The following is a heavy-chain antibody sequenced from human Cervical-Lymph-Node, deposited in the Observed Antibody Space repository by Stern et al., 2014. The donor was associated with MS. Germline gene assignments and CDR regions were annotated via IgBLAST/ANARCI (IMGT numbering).Heavy chain of an antibody. CDR1: GDSISSGNYY. J-gene: IGHJ4*02. CDR2: IYSSGTT. Sequence: QVQLQESGPGLVKPSQTLSLTCTVSGDSISSGNYYWSWIRQPAGKGLEWIGRIYSSGTTYYNPSLRSRVTISIETSNTQSPVRLSSVTATDTAVYYCATQGRALAPDWGQGTLVTVTS. CDR3: ATQGRALAPD. V-gene: IGHV4-61*02.